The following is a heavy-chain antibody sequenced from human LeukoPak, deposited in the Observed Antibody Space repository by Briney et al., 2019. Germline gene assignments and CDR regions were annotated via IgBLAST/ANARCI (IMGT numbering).Heavy chain of an antibody. D-gene: IGHD3-3*01. CDR2: ISGSGGST. CDR3: AKSGGDYDFWSGYWGDYYYGMDV. J-gene: IGHJ6*02. V-gene: IGHV3-23*01. CDR1: GFTFSSYA. Sequence: PGGSLRLSCAASGFTFSSYAMSWVRQAPGKGLEWVSAISGSGGSTYYADSVKGRFTISRDNSKNTLYLQMNSLRAEDTAVYYCAKSGGDYDFWSGYWGDYYYGMDVWGQGTTVTVSS.